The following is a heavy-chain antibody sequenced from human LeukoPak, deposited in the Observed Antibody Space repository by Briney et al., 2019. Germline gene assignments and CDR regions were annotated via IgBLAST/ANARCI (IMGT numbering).Heavy chain of an antibody. CDR2: INHSGST. V-gene: IGHV4-34*01. Sequence: SETPSLTCAVYGGSFSGYYWSWIRQPPGKGLEWIGGINHSGSTNYNPSLKSRVTISVDTSKNQFSLKLSSVTAADTAVYYCAREGNYVWGSYRPINWFDPWGQGTLVTVSS. CDR1: GGSFSGYY. D-gene: IGHD3-16*02. J-gene: IGHJ5*02. CDR3: AREGNYVWGSYRPINWFDP.